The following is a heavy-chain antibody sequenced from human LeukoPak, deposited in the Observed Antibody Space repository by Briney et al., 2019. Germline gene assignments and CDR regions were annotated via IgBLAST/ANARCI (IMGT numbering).Heavy chain of an antibody. CDR2: ISAYNGNT. CDR1: GYTFTSYG. CDR3: ARDPHYYDSSGYYLRYFDY. J-gene: IGHJ4*02. D-gene: IGHD3-22*01. V-gene: IGHV1-18*01. Sequence: ASVKVSCKASGYTFTSYGISWVRQAPGQGLEWMGWISAYNGNTNYAQKLQGRVTMTTDTSTSTAYMELRSLRSDDTAVYYCARDPHYYDSSGYYLRYFDYWGQGTLVTVSS.